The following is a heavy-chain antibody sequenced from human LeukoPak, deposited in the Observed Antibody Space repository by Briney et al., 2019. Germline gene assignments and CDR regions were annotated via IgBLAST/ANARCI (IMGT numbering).Heavy chain of an antibody. CDR3: ARPGWNYGFDY. CDR1: GYSISSGYY. V-gene: IGHV4-38-2*01. D-gene: IGHD1-7*01. J-gene: IGHJ4*02. Sequence: SETLSLTCAVSGYSISSGYYWGWIRQPPGKGLGWIGSIYHSGSTYYNPSLKSRVTISVDTSKNQFSLKLSSVTAADTAVYYCARPGWNYGFDYWGQGTLVTVSS. CDR2: IYHSGST.